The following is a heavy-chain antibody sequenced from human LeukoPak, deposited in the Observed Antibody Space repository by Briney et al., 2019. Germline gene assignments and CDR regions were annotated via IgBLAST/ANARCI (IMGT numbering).Heavy chain of an antibody. V-gene: IGHV1-69*13. J-gene: IGHJ4*02. CDR2: IRPDLGTA. CDR1: LGTLSNYP. Sequence: SSVQVSCQASLGTLSNYPILWVRPAPGRGGAWMGWIRPDLGTATNAKKFQGRVRITADESTSTAYMKLRSLRTDDTAVYYCARDARQLVGFGGGSFGDWGQGTLVTVSS. D-gene: IGHD3-10*01. CDR3: ARDARQLVGFGGGSFGD.